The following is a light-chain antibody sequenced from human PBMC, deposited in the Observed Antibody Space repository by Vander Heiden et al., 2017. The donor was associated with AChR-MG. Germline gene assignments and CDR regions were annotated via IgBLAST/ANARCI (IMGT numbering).Light chain of an antibody. CDR3: QQRSNWPLT. CDR2: DAS. CDR1: QSVSSY. J-gene: IGKJ4*01. V-gene: IGKV3-11*01. Sequence: EIVLTQSPATLALSRGESATLSWRASQSVSSYLAWYQQKPGQAPRLLIYDASNRATGIPARFSGSGSGTDFTLTISSLEPEDFAVYYCQQRSNWPLTFGGRTKVEIK.